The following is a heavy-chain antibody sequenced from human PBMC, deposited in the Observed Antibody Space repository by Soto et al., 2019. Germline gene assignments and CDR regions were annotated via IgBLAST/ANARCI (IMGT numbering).Heavy chain of an antibody. CDR2: ISSSSSYT. CDR1: GFTFSDYY. D-gene: IGHD3-10*01. J-gene: IGHJ3*02. Sequence: PVGSLRLSCAASGFTFSDYYMSWIRQAPGKGLEWVSYISSSSSYTNYADSVKGRFTISRDNAKNSLYLQMNSLRAEDTAVYYCARARGADYAFDIWGQGTMVTVSS. V-gene: IGHV3-11*06. CDR3: ARARGADYAFDI.